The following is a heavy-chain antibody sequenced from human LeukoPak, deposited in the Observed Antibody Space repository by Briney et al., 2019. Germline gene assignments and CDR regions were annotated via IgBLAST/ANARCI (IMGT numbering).Heavy chain of an antibody. Sequence: SVKVSCKASGGTFSSYAISWVRQAPGQGLEWMGGIIPIFGTANYAQKFQGRVTITADKSTSTAYMELSSLRSEDTAVYYCASGPPTVTTSYYYYYMDVWGKGTTVTVSS. CDR2: IIPIFGTA. CDR3: ASGPPTVTTSYYYYYMDV. J-gene: IGHJ6*03. V-gene: IGHV1-69*06. CDR1: GGTFSSYA. D-gene: IGHD4-17*01.